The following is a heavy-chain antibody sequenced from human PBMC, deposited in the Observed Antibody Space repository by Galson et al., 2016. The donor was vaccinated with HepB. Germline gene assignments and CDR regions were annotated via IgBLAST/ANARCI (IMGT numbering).Heavy chain of an antibody. CDR2: VSPYNGDT. J-gene: IGHJ4*02. V-gene: IGHV1-18*01. Sequence: SVKVSCKVSGYTFTSYGISWVRQAPGQGLESMGWVSPYNGDTNYAQKLQGRVTMTTDTSTSTAYMELRSLRSDDTAVYYCARGGGSYYEYWGQGTLVTVSS. D-gene: IGHD1-26*01. CDR3: ARGGGSYYEY. CDR1: GYTFTSYG.